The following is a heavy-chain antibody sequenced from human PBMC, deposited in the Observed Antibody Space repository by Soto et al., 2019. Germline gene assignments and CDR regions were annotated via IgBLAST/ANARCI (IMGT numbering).Heavy chain of an antibody. D-gene: IGHD3-10*01. V-gene: IGHV3-23*01. CDR2: FTRSGNT. Sequence: GGFLRLSCAASGFTFSNYARSWIRQAPGKGLEWVSTFTRSGNTYYADSVKGRFTISRDNSKNTLYLQMDSLRAEDTAVYYCAREFAPGSPNYDYWGLGTLVTVSS. J-gene: IGHJ4*02. CDR3: AREFAPGSPNYDY. CDR1: GFTFSNYA.